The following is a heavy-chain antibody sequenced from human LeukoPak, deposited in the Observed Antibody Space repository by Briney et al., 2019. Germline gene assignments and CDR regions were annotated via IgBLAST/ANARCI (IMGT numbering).Heavy chain of an antibody. V-gene: IGHV3-23*01. D-gene: IGHD6-19*01. Sequence: PGGSLRLSCAASGFTFSSYAMSWVRQAPGKGLEWVSAISGSGGSAYYADSVKGRFTISRDNSKNTLYLQMNSLRAGDTAVYYCAKDLAPKGIAVAGGIGYFDYWGQGTLVTVSS. J-gene: IGHJ4*02. CDR3: AKDLAPKGIAVAGGIGYFDY. CDR1: GFTFSSYA. CDR2: ISGSGGSA.